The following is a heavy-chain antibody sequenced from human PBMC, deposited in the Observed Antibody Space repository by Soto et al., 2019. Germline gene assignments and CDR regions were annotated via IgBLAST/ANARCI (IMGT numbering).Heavy chain of an antibody. V-gene: IGHV1-69*01. CDR3: ARGYSYGNNFYYYYGMEV. CDR1: GGTFSSYA. CDR2: IIPMFGTA. Sequence: QVQLVQSGAEVKQPGSSVKVSCKASGGTFSSYAISWVRQAPGQGLEWMGGIIPMFGTADHTQKSQGRVTITAVESTTTAYMELSSLRSEDTAIYYCARGYSYGNNFYYYYGMEVWGQGTTVTVSS. D-gene: IGHD5-18*01. J-gene: IGHJ6*02.